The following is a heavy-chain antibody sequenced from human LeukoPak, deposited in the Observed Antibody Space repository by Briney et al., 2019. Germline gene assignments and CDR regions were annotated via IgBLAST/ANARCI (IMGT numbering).Heavy chain of an antibody. CDR3: ARVHYDILTGYHWGPGGFDY. J-gene: IGHJ4*02. CDR1: GFTFSSYS. Sequence: GGSLRLSCAASGFTFSSYSMNWVRQAPGKGLEWVSSISSSSSYIYYADSVKGRFTISRDNAKNSLYLQMNSLRAEDTAVYYCARVHYDILTGYHWGPGGFDYWGQGTLVTVSS. CDR2: ISSSSSYI. V-gene: IGHV3-21*01. D-gene: IGHD3-9*01.